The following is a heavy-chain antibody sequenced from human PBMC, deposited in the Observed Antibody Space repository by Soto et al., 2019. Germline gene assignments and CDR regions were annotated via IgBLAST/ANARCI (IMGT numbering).Heavy chain of an antibody. J-gene: IGHJ6*04. CDR2: TFYKSKWYN. Sequence: SQTLSLTCAISGDSVSSSRIAWNWIRQSPSRGLEWLGRTFYKSKWYNEYAVSVTSRITINPDTSKNQFSLQLTSVTPEDTAVYYCARGQIDYFAMDVLGEGTTVTVSS. D-gene: IGHD2-21*01. CDR3: ARGQIDYFAMDV. CDR1: GDSVSSSRIA. V-gene: IGHV6-1*01.